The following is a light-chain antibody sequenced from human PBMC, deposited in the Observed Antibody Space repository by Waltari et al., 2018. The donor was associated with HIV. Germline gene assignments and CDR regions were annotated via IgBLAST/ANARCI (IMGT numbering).Light chain of an antibody. CDR1: SSDVGGYYY. V-gene: IGLV2-11*01. Sequence: QSALTQPRSVSGSPGQSVTISCTGTSSDVGGYYYVSWYQQHPGNAPKLMIYDVSKRPSGVPDRFSGSKSGNTASLTISGLQAEDEADYYCCSYAGSYTLVFGGGTKLTVL. CDR3: CSYAGSYTLV. J-gene: IGLJ3*02. CDR2: DVS.